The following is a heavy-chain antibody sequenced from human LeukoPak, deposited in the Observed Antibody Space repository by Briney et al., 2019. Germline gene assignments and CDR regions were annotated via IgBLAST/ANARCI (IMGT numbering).Heavy chain of an antibody. CDR3: AKEKRYYSGYDHPFDY. CDR1: GFTFVSYG. CDR2: ISAYSGNT. Sequence: ASVMLSCKTSGFTFVSYGFSWVRQAPGQGLEWMGWISAYSGNTNYAQNIQGRVTMTAERYTSTVYMDLRSLRDDDTAVYYCAKEKRYYSGYDHPFDYWGQGTLVTVSS. V-gene: IGHV1-18*01. D-gene: IGHD5-12*01. J-gene: IGHJ4*02.